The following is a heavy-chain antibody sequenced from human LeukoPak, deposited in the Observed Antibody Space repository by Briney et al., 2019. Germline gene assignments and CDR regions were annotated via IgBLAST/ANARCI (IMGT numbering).Heavy chain of an antibody. J-gene: IGHJ4*02. CDR2: INEDGSEK. D-gene: IGHD4-17*01. CDR1: AFTFSRYW. Sequence: PGGSLRLSCAASAFTFSRYWTTWVRQAPGKGLEWVANINEDGSEKYYLDSVKGRFTISRDNAKNSLYLQMNSLKAEDTAVYYCARAKNDYGDEAFDYWGQGTLVTVSS. CDR3: ARAKNDYGDEAFDY. V-gene: IGHV3-7*01.